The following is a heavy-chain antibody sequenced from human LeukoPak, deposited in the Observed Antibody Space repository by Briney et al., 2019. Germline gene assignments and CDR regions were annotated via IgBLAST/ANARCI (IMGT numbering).Heavy chain of an antibody. V-gene: IGHV1-2*02. CDR3: ATDSVAAYFTV. D-gene: IGHD3-16*01. Sequence: ASVKVSCKASGYTFTSYGISWVRQAPGQGLEWMGWFNPNSGGTNYAQKFQGRVTITRGTSISTAYMELSRLRSDGTAVYYCATDSVAAYFTVWGQGTLVTVSS. CDR2: FNPNSGGT. J-gene: IGHJ4*02. CDR1: GYTFTSYG.